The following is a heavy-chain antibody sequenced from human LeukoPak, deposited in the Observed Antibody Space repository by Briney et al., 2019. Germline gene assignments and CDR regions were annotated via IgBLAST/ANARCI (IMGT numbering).Heavy chain of an antibody. D-gene: IGHD2-8*02. V-gene: IGHV1-18*01. CDR1: GYTFTSYG. J-gene: IGHJ4*02. CDR2: ISGYSGNT. Sequence: GASVKVSCKASGYTFTSYGISWVRQAPGHGLEWMGWISGYSGNTNCAQKFQARVTMTTDTSTTTAYMELRSLRADDTAVYYCARTDSQGILVTGTGYWGQGTLVTVSS. CDR3: ARTDSQGILVTGTGY.